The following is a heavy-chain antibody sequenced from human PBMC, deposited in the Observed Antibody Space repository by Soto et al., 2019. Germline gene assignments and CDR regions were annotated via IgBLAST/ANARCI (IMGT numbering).Heavy chain of an antibody. CDR3: ARDARPRGLTDAFDI. D-gene: IGHD2-15*01. CDR1: GFTFSDYY. V-gene: IGHV3-11*01. CDR2: ISSSGSTI. Sequence: GGSLRLSCAASGFTFSDYYMSWIRQAPGKGLEWVSYISSSGSTIHYADSVKGRFTISRDNAKNSLYLQMNSLRAEDTAVYYCARDARPRGLTDAFDIWGQGTMVTVSS. J-gene: IGHJ3*02.